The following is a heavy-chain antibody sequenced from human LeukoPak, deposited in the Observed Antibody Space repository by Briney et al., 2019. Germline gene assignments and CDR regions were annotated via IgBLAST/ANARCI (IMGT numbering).Heavy chain of an antibody. CDR3: ARGLTGSRRYFDS. D-gene: IGHD3-10*01. V-gene: IGHV4-34*01. Sequence: TSETLSLTCAVYGGSFSGYYWSWIRQPPGKGLEWTGEINHSGSTNYNPSLKSRVTISVDTSKNQFSLKLNSVTAADTSVYYCARGLTGSRRYFDSWGQGTLVTVSS. J-gene: IGHJ4*02. CDR1: GGSFSGYY. CDR2: INHSGST.